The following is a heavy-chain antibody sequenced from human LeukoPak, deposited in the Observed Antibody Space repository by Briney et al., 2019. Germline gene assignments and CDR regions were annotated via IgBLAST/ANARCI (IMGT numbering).Heavy chain of an antibody. Sequence: SETLSLTCAVYGGSFSGYYWSWIRQPPGKGLEWIGEINHSGSTNYNPSLKSRVTISVDTSKNQFSLKLSSVTAADTAVYYCARDGHCSSTSCYRYYGMDVWGKGTTVTVSS. V-gene: IGHV4-34*01. CDR1: GGSFSGYY. CDR3: ARDGHCSSTSCYRYYGMDV. D-gene: IGHD2-2*03. J-gene: IGHJ6*04. CDR2: INHSGST.